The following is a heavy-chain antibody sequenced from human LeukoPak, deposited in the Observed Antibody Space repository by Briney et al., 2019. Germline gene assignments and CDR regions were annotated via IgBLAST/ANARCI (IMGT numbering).Heavy chain of an antibody. CDR3: ARAPFPLGGYVEDNYYYYMDV. V-gene: IGHV3-21*01. D-gene: IGHD3-22*01. Sequence: GGSLRLSCAASGFTFSSYSMNWVRQAPGKGLEWVSSISSSSSYIYYADSVKGRFTISRDNAKNSLYLQMNSLRAEDTAVYYCARAPFPLGGYVEDNYYYYMDVWGKGTTVTVSS. CDR2: ISSSSSYI. CDR1: GFTFSSYS. J-gene: IGHJ6*03.